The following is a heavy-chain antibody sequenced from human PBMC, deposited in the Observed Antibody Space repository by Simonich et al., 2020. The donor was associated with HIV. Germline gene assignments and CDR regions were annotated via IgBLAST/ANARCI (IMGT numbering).Heavy chain of an antibody. D-gene: IGHD5-12*01. V-gene: IGHV1-18*01. CDR3: ARGTYSGYDWNWFDP. CDR2: ISDYKGNT. J-gene: IGHJ5*02. Sequence: QVQLVQSGAEVKKPGASVKVSCKAASYTFTSYGISWVRQAPGQGLEWMGWISDYKGNTNYAQKLQGRGTMTPDTSPSTAYMGLRSLRSDDTAVYYCARGTYSGYDWNWFDPWGQGTLVTVSS. CDR1: SYTFTSYG.